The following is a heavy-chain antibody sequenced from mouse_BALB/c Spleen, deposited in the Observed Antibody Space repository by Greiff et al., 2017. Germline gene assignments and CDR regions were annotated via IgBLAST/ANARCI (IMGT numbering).Heavy chain of an antibody. D-gene: IGHD1-1*01. CDR1: GFSLTSYG. J-gene: IGHJ4*01. V-gene: IGHV2-2*02. CDR2: IWSGGST. CDR3: ARWGTTVVAGGYYAMDY. Sequence: VKLMESGPGLVQPSQSLSITCTVSGFSLTSYGVHWVRQSPGKGLEWLGVIWSGGSTDYNAAFISRLSISKDNSKSQVFFKMNSLQANDTAIYYCARWGTTVVAGGYYAMDYWGQGTSVTVSS.